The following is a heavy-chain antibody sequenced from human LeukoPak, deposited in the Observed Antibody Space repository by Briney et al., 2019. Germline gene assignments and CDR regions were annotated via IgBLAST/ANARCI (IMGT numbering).Heavy chain of an antibody. Sequence: GASVKVSCKASGYTFTGYYMHWVRQAPGQGLEWMGWINPNSGGTNYAQKFQGRVTMTRDTSISTAYMELSRLRSDDTAVYYCAREAETYYYGSGSYSGVLGIWGQGTMVTVSS. CDR2: INPNSGGT. V-gene: IGHV1-2*02. CDR3: AREAETYYYGSGSYSGVLGI. J-gene: IGHJ3*02. D-gene: IGHD3-10*01. CDR1: GYTFTGYY.